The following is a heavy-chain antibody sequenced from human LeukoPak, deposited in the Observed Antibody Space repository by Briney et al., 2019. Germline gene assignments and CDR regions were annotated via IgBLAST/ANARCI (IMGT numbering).Heavy chain of an antibody. Sequence: SQTLSLTCTVSGGSISSGDYYWSWIRQPPGKGLEWIGYIYYSGSTYYNPSLKSRVTISVDTSKNQFSLKLSSVTAADTAVYYCATLATVTTDYYYYMDVWGKGTTVTVSS. CDR2: IYYSGST. CDR1: GGSISSGDYY. V-gene: IGHV4-30-4*08. CDR3: ATLATVTTDYYYYMDV. J-gene: IGHJ6*03. D-gene: IGHD1-7*01.